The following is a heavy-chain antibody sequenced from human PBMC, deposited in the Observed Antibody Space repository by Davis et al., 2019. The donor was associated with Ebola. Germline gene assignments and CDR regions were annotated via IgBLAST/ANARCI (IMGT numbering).Heavy chain of an antibody. CDR1: GLTFSSYW. CDR3: AKDTSNIWFDV. V-gene: IGHV3-74*01. D-gene: IGHD1-26*01. J-gene: IGHJ3*01. Sequence: GESLKISCAASGLTFSSYWMHWVRQAPGKGLVWVSRISSDGSSTSYADSVKGRFTISRDNSKNTLYLQMNGLRVEDTAIYYCAKDTSNIWFDVWGQGTTVTVSS. CDR2: ISSDGSST.